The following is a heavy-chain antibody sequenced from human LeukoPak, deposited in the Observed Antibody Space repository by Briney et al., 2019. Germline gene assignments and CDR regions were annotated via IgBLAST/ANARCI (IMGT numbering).Heavy chain of an antibody. CDR2: ISSGSRYM. V-gene: IGHV3-21*01. J-gene: IGHJ4*02. CDR3: ATDVRDEYSSGWYPIGY. D-gene: IGHD6-19*01. Sequence: GGSLRLSCAASGFTFSSYSMNWVRQAPGKGLEWVSSISSGSRYMYYADSVKGRFTISRDNAKNSLYLLMNSLRAEDTAVYYCATDVRDEYSSGWYPIGYWGQGTLVTVSS. CDR1: GFTFSSYS.